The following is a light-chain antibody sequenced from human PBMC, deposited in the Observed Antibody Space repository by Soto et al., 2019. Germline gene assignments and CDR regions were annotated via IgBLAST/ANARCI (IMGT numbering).Light chain of an antibody. CDR2: AAS. CDR1: KGISSC. CDR3: QQSYSTPQDT. Sequence: IQLTQSPSSQSAHVGDRVTITCRLSKGISSCFAWYQQKPGKDPKLLIDAASSLRSGVPSTFSVSGSGTDFTLTISSMQHEDFATYYCQQSYSTPQDTFGQGTRLEI. J-gene: IGKJ5*01. V-gene: IGKV1-39*01.